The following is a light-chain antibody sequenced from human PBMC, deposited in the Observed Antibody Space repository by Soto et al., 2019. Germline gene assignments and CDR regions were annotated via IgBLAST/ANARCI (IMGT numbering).Light chain of an antibody. CDR2: DAS. V-gene: IGKV3-11*01. CDR3: QHRSNWWT. CDR1: QSISTY. Sequence: EIVLTQSPATLSLSPGERATLSCRASQSISTYLAWYQQKAGQAPRLLIYDASNRATGIPARFSGSGSGTDFTLTISSLELDDFAVYYCQHRSNWWTFGQGTKVEIK. J-gene: IGKJ1*01.